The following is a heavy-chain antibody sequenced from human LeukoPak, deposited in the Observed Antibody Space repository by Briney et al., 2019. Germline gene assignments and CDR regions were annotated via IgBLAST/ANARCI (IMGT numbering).Heavy chain of an antibody. Sequence: ASVKVSCKASGYTFTGYYMHWVRQAPGQGLEWMGWINPNSGERHFAQKFQGRVAMTGDTSSNSVYMGLTRLTSDDTAMYYCATSFYDGSGPRTFDIWGQGTMVIVSS. D-gene: IGHD2/OR15-2a*01. V-gene: IGHV1-2*02. CDR2: INPNSGER. CDR3: ATSFYDGSGPRTFDI. CDR1: GYTFTGYY. J-gene: IGHJ3*02.